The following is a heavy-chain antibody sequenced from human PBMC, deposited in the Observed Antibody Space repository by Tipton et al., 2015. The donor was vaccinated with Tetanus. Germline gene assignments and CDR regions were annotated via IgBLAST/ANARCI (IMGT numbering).Heavy chain of an antibody. J-gene: IGHJ3*02. CDR2: IYHSGST. D-gene: IGHD5-24*01. CDR1: GGSISSGGYS. V-gene: IGHV4-30-2*01. Sequence: TLSLTCAVSGGSISSGGYSWSWIRQPPGKGLEWIGYIYHSGSTYYNPSLKSRVTISVDRPKNQFSLKLSSVTAADTAVYYCARGDSSRSDAFDIWGQGTMVTVSS. CDR3: ARGDSSRSDAFDI.